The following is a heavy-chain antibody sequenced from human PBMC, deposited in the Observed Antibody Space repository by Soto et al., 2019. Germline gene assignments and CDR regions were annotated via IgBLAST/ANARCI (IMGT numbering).Heavy chain of an antibody. Sequence: QVQLQESGPGLVKPSQTLSLTCTVSGGSISSGGYYWSWIRQHPGKGLEWIGYIYYSGGTYYNPSLKSRVPISVARSKNKISLKLSLVSAADTAVYYCARVCGGDCHNGMDVWGQGTTVTVSS. J-gene: IGHJ6*02. D-gene: IGHD2-21*02. V-gene: IGHV4-31*03. CDR2: IYYSGGT. CDR1: GGSISSGGYY. CDR3: ARVCGGDCHNGMDV.